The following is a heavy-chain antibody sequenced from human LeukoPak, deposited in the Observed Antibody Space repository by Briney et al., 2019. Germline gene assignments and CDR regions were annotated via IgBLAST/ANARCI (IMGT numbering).Heavy chain of an antibody. CDR2: ISWDGGST. D-gene: IGHD3-22*01. CDR3: AKDSYYYDSSGYYLPDYFDY. V-gene: IGHV3-43*01. CDR1: GFTFDDYT. J-gene: IGHJ4*02. Sequence: GGSLRLSCAASGFTFDDYTMHWVRQAPGKGLEWVSLISWDGGSTYYADSVKGRFTISRDNSKNSLYLQMNSLRAEDTAVYYCAKDSYYYDSSGYYLPDYFDYWGQGTLVTVSS.